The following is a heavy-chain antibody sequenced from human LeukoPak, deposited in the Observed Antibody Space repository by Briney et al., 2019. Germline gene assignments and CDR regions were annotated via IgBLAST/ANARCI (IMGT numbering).Heavy chain of an antibody. V-gene: IGHV1-2*02. J-gene: IGHJ5*02. CDR1: GYTFTGYY. CDR3: ARSPVVVSSHWFDP. D-gene: IGHD2-15*01. CDR2: INPNSGGT. Sequence: ASVKVSCKASGYTFTGYYMHWVRQAPGQGLEWMGWINPNSGGTNYAQKFQGRVTMTRDTSISTAYMELSRLRSDDTAVYYCARSPVVVSSHWFDPWGQGTLVTVSS.